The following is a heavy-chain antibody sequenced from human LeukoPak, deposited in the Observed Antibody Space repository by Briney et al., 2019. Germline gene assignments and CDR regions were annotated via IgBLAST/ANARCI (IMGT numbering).Heavy chain of an antibody. V-gene: IGHV1-69*10. CDR3: ARAHRGFTMVRGVIIPAPFDY. CDR2: IIPILGTA. D-gene: IGHD3-10*01. CDR1: GGTFSIYA. J-gene: IGHJ4*02. Sequence: GASVTVSCKASGGTFSIYAISWVRQAPGQGLEWMGGIIPILGTANYTQKFQGRVTITADKSTSTAYMELSSLRSEDTAVYYCARAHRGFTMVRGVIIPAPFDYWGQGTLVTVSS.